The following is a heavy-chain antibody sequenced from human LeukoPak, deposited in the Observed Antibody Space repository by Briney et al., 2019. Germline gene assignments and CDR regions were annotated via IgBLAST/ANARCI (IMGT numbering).Heavy chain of an antibody. Sequence: GGSLRLSCAASGFTFSSYSMNWVRQAPGKGLEWVSYISSSSYTIYYADSVKGRFTISRDNSKNTLYLQMNSLRAEDTAVYYCAKDLAYCGGDCQGTWGQGTLVTVSS. D-gene: IGHD2-21*01. V-gene: IGHV3-48*01. CDR1: GFTFSSYS. CDR3: AKDLAYCGGDCQGT. J-gene: IGHJ5*02. CDR2: ISSSSYTI.